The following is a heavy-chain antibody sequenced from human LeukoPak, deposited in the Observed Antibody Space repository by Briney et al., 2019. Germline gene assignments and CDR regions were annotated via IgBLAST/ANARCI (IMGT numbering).Heavy chain of an antibody. CDR1: GFTFSSYE. CDR3: ATDTIVGAPQDY. CDR2: ISSSGSTI. Sequence: AGGSLRLSCAASGFTFSSYEMNWVRQAPGKGLEWVSYISSSGSTIYYADSVKGRFTISRDNAKSSLYLQMNSLRAEDTAVYYCATDTIVGAPQDYWGQGTLVTVSS. D-gene: IGHD1-26*01. V-gene: IGHV3-48*03. J-gene: IGHJ4*02.